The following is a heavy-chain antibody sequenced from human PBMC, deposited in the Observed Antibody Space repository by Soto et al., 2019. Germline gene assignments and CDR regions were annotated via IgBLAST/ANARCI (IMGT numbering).Heavy chain of an antibody. D-gene: IGHD5-12*01. CDR1: GGSISSYY. CDR3: ARVAMSRDGYNFDY. CDR2: IYYSRST. J-gene: IGHJ4*02. Sequence: SETLSLTCTVSGGSISSYYWSWIRQPPGKGLEWIGYIYYSRSTNYNPSHKRRVTKTEDTSKNQFSLKLSSVTAADTSVYYCARVAMSRDGYNFDYWGQGTLVTVS. V-gene: IGHV4-59*01.